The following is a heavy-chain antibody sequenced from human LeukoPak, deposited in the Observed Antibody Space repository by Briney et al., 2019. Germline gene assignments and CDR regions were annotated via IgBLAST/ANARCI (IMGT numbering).Heavy chain of an antibody. D-gene: IGHD6-25*01. V-gene: IGHV1-24*01. CDR1: GYTLTELS. J-gene: IGHJ1*01. CDR3: ARAASSGQEYFQH. CDR2: FDPEDGET. Sequence: GASVKVSCKVSGYTLTELSMHWVRQAPGKGLEWMGGFDPEDGETIYAQKFQGRVTITADKSTSTAYMELSSLRSEDTAVYYCARAASSGQEYFQHWGQGTLVTVSS.